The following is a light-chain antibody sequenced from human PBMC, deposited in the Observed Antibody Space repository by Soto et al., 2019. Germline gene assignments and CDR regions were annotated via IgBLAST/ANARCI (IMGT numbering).Light chain of an antibody. CDR2: KAS. V-gene: IGKV1-5*03. CDR3: QQYKSSPLT. CDR1: QSIRTW. J-gene: IGKJ4*01. Sequence: DIQMTQSPSILSASVGDRVTITCRASQSIRTWLAWFQQKPGKAPNLLIYKASSLESGVPSRFSGSGSGTEFTLTISTLQPDDFATYYCQQYKSSPLTFGGGTKVEIK.